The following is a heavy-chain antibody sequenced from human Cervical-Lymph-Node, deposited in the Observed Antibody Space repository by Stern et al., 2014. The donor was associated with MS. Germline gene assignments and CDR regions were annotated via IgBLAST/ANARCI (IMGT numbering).Heavy chain of an antibody. CDR1: GYIFANYW. D-gene: IGHD3-22*01. V-gene: IGHV5-51*01. CDR3: ARKDSSGYYSQIDN. J-gene: IGHJ4*02. Sequence: EVQLVESGAEVKKPGDSLKISCKGSGYIFANYWIGWGRQMPGKGLEWTGIIYPGDSETRYNPSFHGQVTISDDKSISTAYLQWSSLRESDTAIYYCARKDSSGYYSQIDNWGQGTLVTVSS. CDR2: IYPGDSET.